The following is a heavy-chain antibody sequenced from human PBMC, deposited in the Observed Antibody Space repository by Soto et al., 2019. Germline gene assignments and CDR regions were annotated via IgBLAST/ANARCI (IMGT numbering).Heavy chain of an antibody. Sequence: GGSLRLSCAASGFTFSNYGMHWVRQAPGKGLEWVAFVWLDGSNKYYADSVRDRFTISRVNSKNTLYLQINSLRAEDTAVYHCAPQAFDYWGQGTLVTVSS. J-gene: IGHJ4*01. CDR2: VWLDGSNK. CDR3: APQAFDY. CDR1: GFTFSNYG. V-gene: IGHV3-30*02.